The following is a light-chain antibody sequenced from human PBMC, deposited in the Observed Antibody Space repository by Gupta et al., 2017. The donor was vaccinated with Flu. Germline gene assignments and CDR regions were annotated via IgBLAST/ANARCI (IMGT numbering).Light chain of an antibody. V-gene: IGLV1-40*01. CDR2: VNN. CDR1: YD. CDR3: QSYDTSLSGSDV. J-gene: IGLJ1*01. Sequence: YDVHLYQQFPGAAPKLLIYVNNNRPSGLPDLFSGSKSGTSASLAITGLQADDEADYSGQSYDTSLSGSDVFGTGTKVTVL.